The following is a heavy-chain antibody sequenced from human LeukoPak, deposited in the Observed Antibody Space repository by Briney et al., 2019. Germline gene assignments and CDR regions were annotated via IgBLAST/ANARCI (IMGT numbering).Heavy chain of an antibody. D-gene: IGHD3-22*01. J-gene: IGHJ4*02. V-gene: IGHV3-33*08. CDR2: IWYDGSIK. Sequence: TGGSLRLSCAASGFTFSSYGMHWVRQAPGKGLEWVAVIWYDGSIKYYADSVKGRFTISRDNSKNTLYLQMNSLRAEDTAVYYCARDAETYYYDSSGYYPYYFDYWGQGTLVTVSS. CDR1: GFTFSSYG. CDR3: ARDAETYYYDSSGYYPYYFDY.